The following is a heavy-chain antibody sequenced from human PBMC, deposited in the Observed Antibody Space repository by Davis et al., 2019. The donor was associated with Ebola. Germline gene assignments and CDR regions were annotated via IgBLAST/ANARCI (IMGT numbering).Heavy chain of an antibody. CDR2: INPSGGST. Sequence: AASVKVSCKASGYTFTSYYMHWVRQAPGQGLEWMGIINPSGGSTSYAQKFQGRVTMTRDTSTSTVYMELSSLRSEDTAVYYCASADKYYYDSSGYRTRGAFDIWGQGTMVTVSS. CDR1: GYTFTSYY. J-gene: IGHJ3*02. D-gene: IGHD3-22*01. CDR3: ASADKYYYDSSGYRTRGAFDI. V-gene: IGHV1-46*01.